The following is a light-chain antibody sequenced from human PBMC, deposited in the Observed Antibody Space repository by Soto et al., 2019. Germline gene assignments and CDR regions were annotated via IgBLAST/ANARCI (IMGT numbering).Light chain of an antibody. CDR1: QAIYHY. V-gene: IGKV1-16*02. Sequence: DIQMTQSPPSVSASVGDRVTITCRASQAIYHYLAWFQQMPGKAPKPLLYAASSLQSGVPPKFSGSGFGTDFTLTISSLQPEDSATYYCQQYNSFPYTFGQGT. CDR2: AAS. J-gene: IGKJ2*01. CDR3: QQYNSFPYT.